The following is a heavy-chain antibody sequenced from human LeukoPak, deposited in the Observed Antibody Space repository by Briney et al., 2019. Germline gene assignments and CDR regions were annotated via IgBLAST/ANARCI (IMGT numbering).Heavy chain of an antibody. D-gene: IGHD1-1*01. J-gene: IGHJ4*02. V-gene: IGHV3-48*04. Sequence: GGSLRLSCAASGFNIDIYTMNWFRQAPGKGLEWVSYISSSGRTIYYIDSVKGRFTISRDNTKNSLYLQMNSLRAEDTAVYYCASGSGTDYWGQGTLVTVSS. CDR3: ASGSGTDY. CDR1: GFNIDIYT. CDR2: ISSSGRTI.